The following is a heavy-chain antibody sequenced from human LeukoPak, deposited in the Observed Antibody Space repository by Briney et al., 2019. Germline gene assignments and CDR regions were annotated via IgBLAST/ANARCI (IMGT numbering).Heavy chain of an antibody. V-gene: IGHV4-59*12. J-gene: IGHJ3*02. CDR3: ARDALTVGAFDI. D-gene: IGHD2-21*02. Sequence: SETLSLTCTVSGGSISSYYWSWIRQPPGKGLEWIGYIYHSGSTYYNPSLKSRVTISVDRSKNQFSLKLSSVTAADTAVYYCARDALTVGAFDIWGQGTMVTVSS. CDR2: IYHSGST. CDR1: GGSISSYY.